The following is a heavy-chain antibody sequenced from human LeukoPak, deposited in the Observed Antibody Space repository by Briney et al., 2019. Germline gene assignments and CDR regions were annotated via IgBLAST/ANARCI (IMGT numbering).Heavy chain of an antibody. CDR2: INPDAGDT. CDR1: GYTFTDYF. D-gene: IGHD6-19*01. CDR3: ARLSTGTRHWLAASDI. J-gene: IGHJ3*02. V-gene: IGHV1-2*06. Sequence: GASVKVSCKASGYTFTDYFMYWVRQAPGQGLEWMGRINPDAGDTNYAQTFQGRITMTRDTSISTAYMELSSLKSDDTAVYYCARLSTGTRHWLAASDIWGQGTVVTVSS.